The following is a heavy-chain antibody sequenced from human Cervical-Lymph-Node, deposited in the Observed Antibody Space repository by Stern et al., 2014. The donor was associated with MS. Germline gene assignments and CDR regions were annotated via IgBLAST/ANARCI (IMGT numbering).Heavy chain of an antibody. CDR3: ARGLMPAAGYGMDV. J-gene: IGHJ6*02. V-gene: IGHV4-61*08. Sequence: QVQLQESGPGLVKPSETLSLTCTVSGGSVSSGGYYWSWIRQPPGKGLEWIGYVHYSGGTNHNPSLKSRVTLSVDTSKNQFSLKVRSVTAVDTAVYYCARGLMPAAGYGMDVWGQGTTVTVSS. CDR2: VHYSGGT. CDR1: GGSVSSGGYY. D-gene: IGHD6-13*01.